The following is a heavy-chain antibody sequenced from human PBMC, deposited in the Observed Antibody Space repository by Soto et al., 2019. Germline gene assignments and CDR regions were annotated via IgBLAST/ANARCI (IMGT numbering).Heavy chain of an antibody. V-gene: IGHV2-5*02. CDR1: GFSLTTSGAG. CDR3: AHRVLRAVFGLVTTTAIYFDF. Sequence: QITLNESGPTVVRPTEPLTLTCRFSGFSLTTSGAGVGWMRQSPGKAPEWLALIFWDDDKRYSASLKSRLTITKDTSKNQVVLTVSDLDPTDTATYYCAHRVLRAVFGLVTTTAIYFDFWGQGTPVAVSS. D-gene: IGHD3-3*01. J-gene: IGHJ4*02. CDR2: IFWDDDK.